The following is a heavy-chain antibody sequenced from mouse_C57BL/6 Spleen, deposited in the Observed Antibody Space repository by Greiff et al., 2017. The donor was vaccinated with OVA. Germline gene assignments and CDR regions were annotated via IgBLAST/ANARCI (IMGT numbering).Heavy chain of an antibody. J-gene: IGHJ1*03. CDR3: ARSDTRGYFDV. CDR2: IYPGDGDT. V-gene: IGHV1-82*01. CDR1: GYAFSSSW. Sequence: LQQSGPELVKPGASVKISCKASGYAFSSSWMNWVKQRPGKGLEWIGRIYPGDGDTNYNGKFKGKATLTADKSSSTAYMQLSSLTSEDSAVYFCARSDTRGYFDVWGTGTTVTVSS.